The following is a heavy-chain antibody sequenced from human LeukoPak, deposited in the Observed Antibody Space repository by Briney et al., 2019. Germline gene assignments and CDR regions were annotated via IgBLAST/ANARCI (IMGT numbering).Heavy chain of an antibody. CDR1: GFTFSSYG. CDR3: AKDSQLWDFDY. D-gene: IGHD5-18*01. Sequence: GGSLRLSCAASGFTFSSYGMHWVRQAPGKGLEWVAVISYDGSNKYYADSVKGRFTISRDNSRNTLYLQMNSPRAEDTAVYYCAKDSQLWDFDYWGQGTLVTVSS. CDR2: ISYDGSNK. V-gene: IGHV3-30*18. J-gene: IGHJ4*02.